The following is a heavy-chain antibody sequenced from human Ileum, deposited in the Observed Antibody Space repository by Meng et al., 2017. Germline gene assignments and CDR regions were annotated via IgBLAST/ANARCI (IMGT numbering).Heavy chain of an antibody. V-gene: IGHV2-70*04. CDR1: GFSLSTSGMR. CDR3: ARTDPYSSGWYGESMDV. CDR2: IDWDDAK. J-gene: IGHJ6*02. Sequence: SGSTLVKPTQTLTMTCTFSGFSLSTSGMRVSWSRQPPGKALEWLARIDWDDAKFYSTSLKTRLTISKDTSKNQVVLTMTNMDPVDTATYYCARTDPYSSGWYGESMDVWGQGTTVTVSS. D-gene: IGHD6-19*01.